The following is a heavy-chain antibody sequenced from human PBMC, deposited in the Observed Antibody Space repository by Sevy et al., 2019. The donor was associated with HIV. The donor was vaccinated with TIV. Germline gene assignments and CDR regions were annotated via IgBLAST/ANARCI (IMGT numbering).Heavy chain of an antibody. Sequence: ASAKVSCKVSGYTLIQLSMHWVRQVPGKGLEWMGSFDPEDGETIYAQKFQGRVTMTEDTSTDTAYMELSSLKSEDTAIFYCAITKDYYDSSGYPFDYWGQGTLVTVSS. CDR3: AITKDYYDSSGYPFDY. CDR2: FDPEDGET. J-gene: IGHJ4*02. CDR1: GYTLIQLS. D-gene: IGHD3-22*01. V-gene: IGHV1-24*01.